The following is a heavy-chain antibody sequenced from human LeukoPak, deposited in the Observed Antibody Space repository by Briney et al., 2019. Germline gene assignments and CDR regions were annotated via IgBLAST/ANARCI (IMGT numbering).Heavy chain of an antibody. CDR3: ARHRGIAVVYYFDY. CDR2: IYYSGST. V-gene: IGHV4-39*01. CDR1: GGSISSSSYY. Sequence: PSETLSLTCTVSGGSISSSSYYWGWIRQPPGKGLEWIGSIYYSGSTYYNPSLKSRVTISVDTSKNQFSLKLSSVTAADTAVYYCARHRGIAVVYYFDYWGQGTLVTVSS. D-gene: IGHD6-19*01. J-gene: IGHJ4*02.